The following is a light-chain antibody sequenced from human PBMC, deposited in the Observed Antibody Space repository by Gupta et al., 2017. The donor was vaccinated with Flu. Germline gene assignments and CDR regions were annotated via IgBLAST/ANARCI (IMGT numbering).Light chain of an antibody. CDR3: QQYKHWLT. J-gene: IGKJ4*01. CDR2: GVS. Sequence: EIILTQSPATLSVSPGERVTLSCRASEDVNTKLAWYRQKPGQAPRLLISGVSTRATGIPDRFRGSGSGTEFTLTITSLQSEDFAVYFCQQYKHWLTFGGGTNVEIK. V-gene: IGKV3-15*01. CDR1: EDVNTK.